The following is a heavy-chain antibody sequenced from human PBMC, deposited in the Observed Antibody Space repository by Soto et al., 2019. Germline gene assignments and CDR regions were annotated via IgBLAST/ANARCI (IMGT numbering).Heavy chain of an antibody. D-gene: IGHD3-22*01. CDR1: GFTFSSYA. V-gene: IGHV3-30-3*02. CDR2: ISYDGSNK. J-gene: IGHJ4*02. Sequence: GGSLRLSCAASGFTFSSYAMHWVRQAPGKGLEWVAVISYDGSNKYYADSVKGRFTISRDNSKNTLYLQMNSLRAEDTAVYYCAKNSESSAYSSFDYWGQGTLVTVSS. CDR3: AKNSESSAYSSFDY.